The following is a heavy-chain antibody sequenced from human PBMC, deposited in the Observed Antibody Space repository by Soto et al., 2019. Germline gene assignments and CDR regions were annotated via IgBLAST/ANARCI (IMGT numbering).Heavy chain of an antibody. J-gene: IGHJ2*01. CDR3: ARPDFGDYWYFDL. CDR2: IIPALGTA. Sequence: QDQLVQSGAEVKKPGSSVKVSCKASGGTFSSHTFSWVRQAPGQGLEWMGRIIPALGTATYAQKFQGRVTITADESATTVYMELNSLSSEDTAVYYCARPDFGDYWYFDLWGRGTLVTVCS. D-gene: IGHD4-17*01. V-gene: IGHV1-69*08. CDR1: GGTFSSHT.